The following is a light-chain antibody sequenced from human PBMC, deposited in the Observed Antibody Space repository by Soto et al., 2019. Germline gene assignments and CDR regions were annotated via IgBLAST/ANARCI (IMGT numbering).Light chain of an antibody. CDR1: SSDVGGYNY. J-gene: IGLJ2*01. Sequence: QSALTQPPSASGSLGQSVIISCTATSSDVGGYNYVSWHQQHPGKAPKLMIFDVSKRPSGVPDRFSGSKSGNTASLTVAGLQAEDEAYYFSRSSASGPVVFGGGTKVTVL. V-gene: IGLV2-8*01. CDR3: RSSASGPVV. CDR2: DVS.